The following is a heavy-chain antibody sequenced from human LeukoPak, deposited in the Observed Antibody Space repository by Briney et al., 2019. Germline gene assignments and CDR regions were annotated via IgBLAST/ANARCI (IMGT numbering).Heavy chain of an antibody. Sequence: ASVKVSCKVSGYTLTELSMHWVRQAPGKGLEWMGGFDPEDGETIYAQKFQGRVTMTEDTSTDTAYMELSSLRSEGTAVYYCATSPSGSLRGHFWGSYRRKDPFDYWGQGTLVTVSS. CDR1: GYTLTELS. V-gene: IGHV1-24*01. J-gene: IGHJ4*02. D-gene: IGHD3-16*02. CDR3: ATSPSGSLRGHFWGSYRRKDPFDY. CDR2: FDPEDGET.